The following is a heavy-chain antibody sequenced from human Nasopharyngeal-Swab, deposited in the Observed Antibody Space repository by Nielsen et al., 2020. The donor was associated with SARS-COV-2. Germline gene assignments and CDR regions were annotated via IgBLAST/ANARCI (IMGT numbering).Heavy chain of an antibody. Sequence: GGFRRPACVPVRSSLSRWPTHWVRQAPGKGLEWVTAISAEGSDKQYVDSETGRFTISRDNAKNTLYLQMNSLRVEDTAVYVCARGTSDWRGIDYWGQGTLVTVSS. V-gene: IGHV3-30*03. CDR1: RSSLSRWP. CDR2: ISAEGSDK. CDR3: ARGTSDWRGIDY. D-gene: IGHD6-19*01. J-gene: IGHJ4*02.